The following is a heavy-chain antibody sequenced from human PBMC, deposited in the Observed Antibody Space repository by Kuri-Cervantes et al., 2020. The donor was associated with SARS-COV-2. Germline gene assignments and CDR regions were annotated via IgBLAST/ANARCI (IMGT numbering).Heavy chain of an antibody. J-gene: IGHJ4*02. Sequence: LSLTCAASGFTFSTYWMSWVRQAPGKGLEWVANKDQDGIEKYCVDSVKGRFTISRDNAKNSLYLQMNSLRAEDTAVYYCAKDQRRWLQFDGNFDYWGQGTLVTVSS. D-gene: IGHD5-24*01. CDR2: KDQDGIEK. CDR3: AKDQRRWLQFDGNFDY. CDR1: GFTFSTYW. V-gene: IGHV3-7*03.